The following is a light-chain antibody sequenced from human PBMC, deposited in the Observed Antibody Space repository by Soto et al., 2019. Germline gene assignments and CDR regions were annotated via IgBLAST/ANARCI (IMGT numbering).Light chain of an antibody. V-gene: IGKV3-15*01. J-gene: IGKJ5*01. Sequence: EIVMTQSPATLSVSPEERATLSCRASQSLSSNLAWYQQKPGQAPRLLIYGASTRATGIPARFSGSGSGTEFTLTISSLQSEDFAVYYCQQYNNWPPAITFGQGTRLEIK. CDR3: QQYNNWPPAIT. CDR2: GAS. CDR1: QSLSSN.